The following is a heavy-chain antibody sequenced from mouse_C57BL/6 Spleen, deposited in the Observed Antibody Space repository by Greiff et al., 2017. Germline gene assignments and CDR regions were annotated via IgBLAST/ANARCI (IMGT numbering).Heavy chain of an antibody. CDR2: IDPENGDT. Sequence: VQLQQSGAELVRPGASVKLSCTASGFNIKDDYMHWVKQRPEQGLEWIGWIDPENGDTEYASKFQGKATISADTSSNTAYLQLSSLTSEDTAVYYCTTWRVYDGYLDYWGQGTTLTVSS. J-gene: IGHJ2*01. CDR1: GFNIKDDY. V-gene: IGHV14-4*01. CDR3: TTWRVYDGYLDY. D-gene: IGHD2-3*01.